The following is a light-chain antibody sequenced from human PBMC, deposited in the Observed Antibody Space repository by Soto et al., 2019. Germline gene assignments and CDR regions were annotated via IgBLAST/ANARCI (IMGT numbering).Light chain of an antibody. V-gene: IGKV3D-20*01. Sequence: EIMLTQSPVTLSLSPGERATLSCGASQTVSSGYLAWYQQRPGLAPRLLIYDASSRATGIPDRFSGSGSGTDFSLTISRLEPEDFAVYYCQQYSSSHYTFGQGTKLEIK. J-gene: IGKJ2*01. CDR2: DAS. CDR1: QTVSSGY. CDR3: QQYSSSHYT.